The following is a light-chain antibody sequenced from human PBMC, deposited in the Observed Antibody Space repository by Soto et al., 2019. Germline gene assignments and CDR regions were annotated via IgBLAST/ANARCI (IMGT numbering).Light chain of an antibody. CDR1: QSISSW. J-gene: IGKJ2*01. CDR3: QQYNSYSPYT. CDR2: KAS. V-gene: IGKV1-5*03. Sequence: DIQMTQSPSTLSASVGDRVTITCRASQSISSWLAWYQQKPGKAPKLLIYKASSLESGVPSRFGGSGSGTEFTLTISSLQHNDFATYYCQQYNSYSPYTFGQGTKLQIK.